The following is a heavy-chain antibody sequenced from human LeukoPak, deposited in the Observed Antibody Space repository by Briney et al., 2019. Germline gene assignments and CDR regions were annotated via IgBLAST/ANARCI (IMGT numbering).Heavy chain of an antibody. D-gene: IGHD6-19*01. CDR1: GFTFSSYA. CDR3: ARDAYSSGWYGYFDY. Sequence: PGGSLRLSCAASGFTFSSYAMSWVRQAPGKGLEWVSAISGSGCSTYYAASVKGRFTISRDNSKNTLYLQMNSLRAEDTAVYYCARDAYSSGWYGYFDYWGQGTLVTVSS. CDR2: ISGSGCST. V-gene: IGHV3-23*01. J-gene: IGHJ4*02.